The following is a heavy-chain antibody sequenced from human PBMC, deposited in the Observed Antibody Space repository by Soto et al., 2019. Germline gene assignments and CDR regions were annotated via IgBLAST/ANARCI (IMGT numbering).Heavy chain of an antibody. CDR2: ISSGSDTI. CDR3: ARVSTTWEDDC. J-gene: IGHJ4*02. V-gene: IGHV3-48*02. CDR1: GFTFSDYG. Sequence: EVQLVESGGGLVQPGGSLRLSCAASGFTFSDYGVNWVRQAPGKGLEWISYISSGSDTIYYADSVKGRFTISRDNAKKSLFLRMPSLRDEDTAVYYCARVSTTWEDDCWGQGTLVNVSS. D-gene: IGHD1-26*01.